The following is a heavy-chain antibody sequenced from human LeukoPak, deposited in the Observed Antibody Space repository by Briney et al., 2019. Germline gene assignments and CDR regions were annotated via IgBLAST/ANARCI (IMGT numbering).Heavy chain of an antibody. CDR1: GGSISSYY. Sequence: TSETLSLTCTVSGGSISSYYWSWIRQPAGKGLEWIGRIYTSGSTNYNPSLKSRVTISVDTSKNQFSLKLSSVTAADTAVYYCARGVPYYDYVWGSYPPIDYWGQGTLVTVSS. CDR2: IYTSGST. D-gene: IGHD3-16*01. CDR3: ARGVPYYDYVWGSYPPIDY. V-gene: IGHV4-4*07. J-gene: IGHJ4*02.